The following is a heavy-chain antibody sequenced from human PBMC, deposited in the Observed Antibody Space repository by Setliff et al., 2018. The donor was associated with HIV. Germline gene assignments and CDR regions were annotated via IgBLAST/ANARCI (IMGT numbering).Heavy chain of an antibody. D-gene: IGHD2-15*01. CDR2: ISAYNGNT. CDR3: ARSRPPIDDAFDI. Sequence: ASVKVSCKAFGYTFNSYYIYWVRQAPGQGLEWMGWISAYNGNTNYAQKLQGRVTMTTDTSTSTAYMELRSLRSDDTAVYYCARSRPPIDDAFDIWGQGTMVTVSS. J-gene: IGHJ3*02. V-gene: IGHV1-18*04. CDR1: GYTFNSYY.